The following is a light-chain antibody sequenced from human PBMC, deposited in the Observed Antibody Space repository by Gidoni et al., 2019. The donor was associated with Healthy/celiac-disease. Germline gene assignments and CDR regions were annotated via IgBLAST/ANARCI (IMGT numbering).Light chain of an antibody. J-gene: IGLJ2*01. CDR3: SSYAGSNTVV. CDR1: SRDVGGYNY. V-gene: IGLV2-8*01. Sequence: QSALTQPPSASGSPGPSVTISCTGTSRDVGGYNYVSWYQQHPGKAPKLMIYEVSKRPPGVPDRFSGSKSGNTASLTVSGLQAEDEADYYCSSYAGSNTVVFGGGTKLTVL. CDR2: EVS.